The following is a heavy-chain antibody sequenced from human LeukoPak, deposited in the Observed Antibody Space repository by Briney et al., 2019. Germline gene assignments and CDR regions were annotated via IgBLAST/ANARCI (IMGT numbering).Heavy chain of an antibody. CDR2: ISYDESNK. Sequence: PGGSLRLSCAASGFTFSSYTMHWVRQAPGKGLEWVAVISYDESNKYYADSVKGRFTISRDNSKNTLDLQMNSLRAEDTAVYYCARDRSITGTTDDGMDVWGQGTTVTVSS. D-gene: IGHD1-7*01. V-gene: IGHV3-30-3*01. CDR1: GFTFSSYT. J-gene: IGHJ6*02. CDR3: ARDRSITGTTDDGMDV.